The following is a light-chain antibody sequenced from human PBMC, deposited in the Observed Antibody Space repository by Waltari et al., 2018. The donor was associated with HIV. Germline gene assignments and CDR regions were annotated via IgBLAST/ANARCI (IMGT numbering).Light chain of an antibody. V-gene: IGLV2-23*02. CDR2: EVN. J-gene: IGLJ2*01. CDR1: SSDVGSYNL. CDR3: CSYAGSSTSVV. Sequence: QSALTQSASVSGSPGQSITISCTGTSSDVGSYNLVSWYQHHPGKAPKLMIYEVNKRPSGVSNRFSGSKSGNTASLTISGLQAEDGADYYCCSYAGSSTSVVFGGGTKLTVL.